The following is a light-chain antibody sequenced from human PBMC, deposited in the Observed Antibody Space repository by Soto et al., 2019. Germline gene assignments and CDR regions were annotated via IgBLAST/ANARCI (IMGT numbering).Light chain of an antibody. V-gene: IGLV2-14*03. Sequence: QSVLTQPASVSGSPGQSITFSCTGTSSDVGSCDYVSWRQQHPGKAPKLIIYDVNNRPSGVPSRFSGSKSGNTASLTISGLQTEDEADYYCCAYSTSGTHVFGTGTKVTVL. CDR1: SSDVGSCDY. J-gene: IGLJ1*01. CDR3: CAYSTSGTHV. CDR2: DVN.